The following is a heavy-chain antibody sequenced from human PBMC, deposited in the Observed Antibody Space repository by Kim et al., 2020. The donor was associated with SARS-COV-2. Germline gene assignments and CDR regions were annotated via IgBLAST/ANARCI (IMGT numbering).Heavy chain of an antibody. J-gene: IGHJ4*02. D-gene: IGHD7-27*01. Sequence: GGSLRLSCAASGFTFSSYSMNWVRQAPGKGLEWVSSISSSSSYIYYADSVKGRFTISRDNAKNSLYLQMNSLRAEDTAVYYCATTTRNSLGTVDYWGQGTLVTVSS. CDR3: ATTTRNSLGTVDY. CDR2: ISSSSSYI. CDR1: GFTFSSYS. V-gene: IGHV3-21*01.